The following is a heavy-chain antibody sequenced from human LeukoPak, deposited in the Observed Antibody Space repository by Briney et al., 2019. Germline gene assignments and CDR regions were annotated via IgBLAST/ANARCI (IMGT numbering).Heavy chain of an antibody. CDR1: GYTFTSYG. V-gene: IGHV1-18*01. Sequence: GASVKVSCKSSGYTFTSYGISWVRQAPGQGLEWMGWICSYNGNTNYAQKLQGRVTMTTDTSTSTAYMELRSLRSDDTAVYYCARVYFVRYYYDSSGYFTFDYWGQGTLVTVSS. D-gene: IGHD3-22*01. CDR2: ICSYNGNT. J-gene: IGHJ4*02. CDR3: ARVYFVRYYYDSSGYFTFDY.